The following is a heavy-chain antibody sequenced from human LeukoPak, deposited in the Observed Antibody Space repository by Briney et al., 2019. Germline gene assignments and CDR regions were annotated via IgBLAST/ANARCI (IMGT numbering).Heavy chain of an antibody. CDR3: ARVSDYYDSSGYYFYRFDP. V-gene: IGHV1-69*13. CDR1: GGTFSSYA. D-gene: IGHD3-22*01. CDR2: IIPIFGTA. J-gene: IGHJ5*02. Sequence: SVKVSCKASGGTFSSYAISWVRQAPGQGLEWMGGIIPIFGTANYAQKFQGRVTITADESTSTAYMELSSLRSEDTAVYYCARVSDYYDSSGYYFYRFDPWGQGTLVTVSS.